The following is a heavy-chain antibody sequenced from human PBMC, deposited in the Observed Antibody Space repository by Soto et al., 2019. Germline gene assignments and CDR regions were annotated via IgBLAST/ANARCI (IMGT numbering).Heavy chain of an antibody. CDR3: ARGPGDYGDDGELVDY. J-gene: IGHJ4*02. V-gene: IGHV3-21*01. CDR2: ISSSSSYI. D-gene: IGHD4-17*01. CDR1: GFTFSSYS. Sequence: GGSLRLSCAASGFTFSSYSMNWVRQAPGKGLEWVSSISSSSSYIYYADSVKGRFTISRDNAKNSLYLQMNSLRAEDTAVYYCARGPGDYGDDGELVDYWGQGTLVTVSS.